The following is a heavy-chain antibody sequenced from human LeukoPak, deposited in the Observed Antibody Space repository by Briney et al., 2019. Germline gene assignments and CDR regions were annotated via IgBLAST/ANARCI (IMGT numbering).Heavy chain of an antibody. D-gene: IGHD2-15*01. J-gene: IGHJ4*02. CDR3: AKAPTRYCSGGSCYPLDC. Sequence: GGSLRLSCTASGFTFNNYAMTWVRQSPAKGLEWLSSIIDSGDSTYYADSVKGRFTMSRDNSKNTLYLQMNSLRADDSAVYYCAKAPTRYCSGGSCYPLDCWGQGTLVTVSS. V-gene: IGHV3-23*01. CDR2: IIDSGDST. CDR1: GFTFNNYA.